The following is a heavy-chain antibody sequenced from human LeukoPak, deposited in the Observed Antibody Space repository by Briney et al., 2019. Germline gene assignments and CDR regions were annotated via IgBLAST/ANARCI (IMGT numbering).Heavy chain of an antibody. J-gene: IGHJ3*02. CDR2: IWYDGSKK. CDR3: ATASGGWYLGAFDI. D-gene: IGHD6-19*01. CDR1: GFTFSSYG. Sequence: PGGSLRLSCAASGFTFSSYGMHWVRQAPGKGLEWVAVIWYDGSKKYYADSVKGRFTISRDNSKNTLYLQMNSLRAEDTAVYYCATASGGWYLGAFDIWGQGTMVTVSS. V-gene: IGHV3-33*01.